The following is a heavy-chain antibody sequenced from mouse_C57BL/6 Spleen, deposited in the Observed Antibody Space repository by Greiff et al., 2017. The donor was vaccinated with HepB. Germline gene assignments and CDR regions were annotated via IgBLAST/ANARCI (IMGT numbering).Heavy chain of an antibody. CDR1: GFTFSDYG. D-gene: IGHD2-3*01. V-gene: IGHV5-17*01. J-gene: IGHJ2*01. CDR3: ARRDGYLYYFDY. Sequence: DVMLVESGGGLVKPGGSLKLSCAASGFTFSDYGMHWVRQAPEKGLEWVAYISSGSSTIYYADTVKGRFTISRDNAKNTLFLQMTSLRSEDTAMYYCARRDGYLYYFDYWGQGTTLTVSS. CDR2: ISSGSSTI.